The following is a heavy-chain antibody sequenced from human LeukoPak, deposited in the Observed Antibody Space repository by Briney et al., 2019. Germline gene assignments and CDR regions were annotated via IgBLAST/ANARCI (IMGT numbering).Heavy chain of an antibody. D-gene: IGHD3-22*01. Sequence: SETLSPTCTVSGGSISSYYWSWIRQPPGKGLEWIGYIYYSGSTNYNPSLKSRVTISLDTSKNQISLKLSSVTAADSAVYYCATYYYDSSGYPKFDYWGQGTLVTVSS. CDR2: IYYSGST. CDR3: ATYYYDSSGYPKFDY. J-gene: IGHJ4*02. V-gene: IGHV4-59*01. CDR1: GGSISSYY.